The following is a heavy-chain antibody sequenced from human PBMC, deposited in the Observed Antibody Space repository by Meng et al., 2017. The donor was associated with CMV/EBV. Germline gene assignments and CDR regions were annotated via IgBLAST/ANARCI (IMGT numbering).Heavy chain of an antibody. CDR1: GFTFSSYA. J-gene: IGHJ6*02. V-gene: IGHV3-30*04. CDR3: ARDDYDFWSGYSAYYYYGMDV. Sequence: GRSLRLSCAASGFTFSSYAMHWVRQAPGKGLEWVAVISYDGSNKYYADSVKGRFTISRDNSKNTLYLQMNSLRAEDTAVYYCARDDYDFWSGYSAYYYYGMDVWGQGTTVTVSS. CDR2: ISYDGSNK. D-gene: IGHD3-3*01.